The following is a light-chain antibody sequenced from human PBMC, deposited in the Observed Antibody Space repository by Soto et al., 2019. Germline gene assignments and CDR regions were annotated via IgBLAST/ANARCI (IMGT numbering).Light chain of an antibody. CDR2: AAS. V-gene: IGKV1-8*01. Sequence: AIRMTQSPSSLSASTGDRVTITCRASQGIASYLAWYQQKPGKAPKLLIYAASTLQSVVPSRFSGSGSGIDFTLTISWLQSEDSATYSCQQYYNSPLTVGGGTKVEIK. J-gene: IGKJ4*01. CDR1: QGIASY. CDR3: QQYYNSPLT.